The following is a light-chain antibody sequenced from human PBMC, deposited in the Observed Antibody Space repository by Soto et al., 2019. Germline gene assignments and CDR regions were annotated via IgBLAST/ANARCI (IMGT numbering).Light chain of an antibody. J-gene: IGLJ7*01. CDR2: VNSGGSH. CDR3: QTWGTGSAIVV. CDR1: SGHSNYA. Sequence: QSVLTQSPSASASLGASVKLTCTLSSGHSNYAIAWHQQQPEKGPRYLMKVNSGGSHIKGDGIPDRFSGSSSGAERYLFISSLQSEDEADYHCQTWGTGSAIVVFGGGTQLTVL. V-gene: IGLV4-69*01.